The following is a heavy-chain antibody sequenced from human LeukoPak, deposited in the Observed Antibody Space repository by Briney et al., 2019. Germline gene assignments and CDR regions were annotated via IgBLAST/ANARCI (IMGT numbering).Heavy chain of an antibody. J-gene: IGHJ6*02. V-gene: IGHV3-53*01. Sequence: GGSLRLSCAASGFTVSSNYMSWVRQAPGKGLEWVSVIYSGGSTYYADSMKGRFTISRDNSKNTLYLQMNSLRAEDTAVYYCARAFWYSYGYFFTPKGYYYGMDVWGQGTTVTVSS. CDR3: ARAFWYSYGYFFTPKGYYYGMDV. CDR1: GFTVSSNY. D-gene: IGHD5-18*01. CDR2: IYSGGST.